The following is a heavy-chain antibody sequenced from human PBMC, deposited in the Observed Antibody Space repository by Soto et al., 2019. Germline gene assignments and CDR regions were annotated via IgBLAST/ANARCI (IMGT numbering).Heavy chain of an antibody. CDR1: GYTFTGYY. Sequence: ASVKVSCKASGYTFTGYYMHWVRQAPGQGLEWMGWINPNSGGTNYAQKFQGWVTMTRDTSISTAYMELSRLRSDDTAVYYCARSNLSMPTSPFDYWGQGTLVTGSS. V-gene: IGHV1-2*04. CDR2: INPNSGGT. J-gene: IGHJ4*02. D-gene: IGHD1-1*01. CDR3: ARSNLSMPTSPFDY.